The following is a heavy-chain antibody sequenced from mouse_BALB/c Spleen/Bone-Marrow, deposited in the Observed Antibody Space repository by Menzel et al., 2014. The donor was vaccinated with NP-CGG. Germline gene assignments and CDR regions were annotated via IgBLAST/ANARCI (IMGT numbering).Heavy chain of an antibody. CDR1: GDSITSGY. J-gene: IGHJ2*01. V-gene: IGHV3-8*02. CDR3: ATCDGYCFDY. D-gene: IGHD1-2*01. CDR2: ISYSGST. Sequence: EVKLQESGPSLVKPSQTLSLTCSVSGDSITSGYWNWIRKFPGNKLEYMGYISYSGSTYYNPSLKSRISITRDTSKNHYYLQLNSVTAEDSATYYCATCDGYCFDYWGQGTTLTVSS.